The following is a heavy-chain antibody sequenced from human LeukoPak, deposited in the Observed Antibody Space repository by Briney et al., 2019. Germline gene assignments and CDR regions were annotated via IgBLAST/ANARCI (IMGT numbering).Heavy chain of an antibody. D-gene: IGHD2-2*01. CDR2: ISSSSSYI. V-gene: IGHV3-21*01. CDR1: GFTFSSYS. Sequence: GGSLRLSCAASGFTFSSYSMNWVRQAPGKGLEWVSSISSSSSYIYYADSVKGRFTISRDNAKNSLYLQMNSLRAEDTAVYYCARGGVVPAAIVLRPKHPLDYWGQGTLVTVSS. J-gene: IGHJ4*02. CDR3: ARGGVVPAAIVLRPKHPLDY.